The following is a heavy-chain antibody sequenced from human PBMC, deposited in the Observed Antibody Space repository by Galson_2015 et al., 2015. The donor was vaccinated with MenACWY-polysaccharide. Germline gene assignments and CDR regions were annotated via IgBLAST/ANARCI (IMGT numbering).Heavy chain of an antibody. Sequence: SLRLSCAASGFTFNTYCMNWVRQAPGKGLECVSCITSDSSIISYADSVKGRFTISRDNAGKSLFLQMNSLSAEDTAVYHCARALLSSSDISGQGT. V-gene: IGHV3-48*04. CDR1: GFTFNTYC. D-gene: IGHD5/OR15-5a*01. CDR2: ITSDSSII. J-gene: IGHJ3*02. CDR3: ARALLSSSDI.